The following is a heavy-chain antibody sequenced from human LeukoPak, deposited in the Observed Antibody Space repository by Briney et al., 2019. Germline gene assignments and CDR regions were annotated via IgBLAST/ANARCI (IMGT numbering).Heavy chain of an antibody. V-gene: IGHV3-66*01. D-gene: IGHD3-10*01. J-gene: IGHJ4*02. CDR3: ARVKVAWFGELFGQYYFDY. Sequence: GGSLRLSCAASGFTVSSNYMSWIRQAPGKGLEWVSIIYSGGSTYYADSVKGRFTISRDNSKNTLYLQMNSLRAEDTAVYYCARVKVAWFGELFGQYYFDYWGQGTLVTVSS. CDR1: GFTVSSNY. CDR2: IYSGGST.